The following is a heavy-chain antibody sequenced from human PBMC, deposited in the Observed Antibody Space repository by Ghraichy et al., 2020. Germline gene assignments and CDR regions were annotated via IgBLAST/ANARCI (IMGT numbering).Heavy chain of an antibody. J-gene: IGHJ5*02. V-gene: IGHV4-61*03. CDR3: ASAPLECLLFDN. CDR1: GGSVTSYSYY. D-gene: IGHD3-3*01. CDR2: IYYRGST. Sequence: SETLSLTCTVSGGSVTSYSYYWNWIRQTPGKGLEWIGYIYYRGSTNYNPSLESRATISLDTSKNHFSLKLTSVTAADTTVYYCASAPLECLLFDNWGQGTLVTVSS.